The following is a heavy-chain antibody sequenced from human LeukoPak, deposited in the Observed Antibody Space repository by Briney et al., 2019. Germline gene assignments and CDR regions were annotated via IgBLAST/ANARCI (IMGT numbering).Heavy chain of an antibody. V-gene: IGHV4-39*07. CDR1: GGSISSSSYY. CDR3: ARTYYYDSRGYSAFDI. Sequence: SETLSLTCTVSGGSISSSSYYWGWIRQPPGKGLEWIGSIYYSGSTYYNPSLKSRVTISVDTSKNQFSLKLSSVTAADAAVYYCARTYYYDSRGYSAFDIWGQGTMVTVSS. CDR2: IYYSGST. J-gene: IGHJ3*02. D-gene: IGHD3-22*01.